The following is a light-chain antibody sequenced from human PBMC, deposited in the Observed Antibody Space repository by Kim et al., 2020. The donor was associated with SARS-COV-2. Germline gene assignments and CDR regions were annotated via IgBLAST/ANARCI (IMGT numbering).Light chain of an antibody. CDR2: WAS. CDR1: QSVLYSSTNKNY. J-gene: IGKJ2*01. Sequence: DIVMTQSPDSLAVSLGERATINCKSSQSVLYSSTNKNYLAWYQQKSGQPPKLVIYWASTRESGVPDRFSGSGSGTDFTLTISSLQAEDVAVYDCQQYYSTPYTFGQGTKLEI. V-gene: IGKV4-1*01. CDR3: QQYYSTPYT.